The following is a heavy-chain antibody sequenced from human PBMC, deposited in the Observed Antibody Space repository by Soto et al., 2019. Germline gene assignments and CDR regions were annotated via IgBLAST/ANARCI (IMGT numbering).Heavy chain of an antibody. CDR1: RDTFSFYT. D-gene: IGHD3-10*01. Sequence: QVLLVQSGAEVKKPGSSVKVSCTASRDTFSFYTISSVRQAPGQGPQWMGRFIPMVSMSDYARRFQGRVTITADTATSTVYMQLHSLRSEDTAVYYCATNYGSGSTHFDHWGQGTLVTVSS. CDR3: ATNYGSGSTHFDH. J-gene: IGHJ4*02. CDR2: FIPMVSMS. V-gene: IGHV1-69*02.